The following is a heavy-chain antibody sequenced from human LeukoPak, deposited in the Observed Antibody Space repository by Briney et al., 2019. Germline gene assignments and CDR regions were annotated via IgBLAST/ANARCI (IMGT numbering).Heavy chain of an antibody. J-gene: IGHJ5*02. CDR3: ARDRSVLWFDP. D-gene: IGHD3-10*02. CDR1: GFTFSNFG. V-gene: IGHV3-33*01. CDR2: IWYDGSNK. Sequence: PGGSLRLSCVASGFTFSNFGMHWVRQAPGKGLEWVAVIWYDGSNKYYADSVKGRFAISRDDSKNTLYPQMNSLRVEDTAVYYCARDRSVLWFDPWGQGTLVTVSS.